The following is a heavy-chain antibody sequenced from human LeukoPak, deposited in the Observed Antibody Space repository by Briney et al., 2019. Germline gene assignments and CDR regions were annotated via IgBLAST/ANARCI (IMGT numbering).Heavy chain of an antibody. CDR3: AKKVVVGATSPYSDFQD. V-gene: IGHV3-23*01. Sequence: PGGSLRLSCVASGFTFSSFAMAWVRQAPGKGLEWVSAISESGVTTHYAGSVKGRFSISRDNSKNTLYLQMNSLRAEDTALYYCAKKVVVGATSPYSDFQDWGQGTLVTVSS. CDR1: GFTFSSFA. D-gene: IGHD1-26*01. J-gene: IGHJ1*01. CDR2: ISESGVTT.